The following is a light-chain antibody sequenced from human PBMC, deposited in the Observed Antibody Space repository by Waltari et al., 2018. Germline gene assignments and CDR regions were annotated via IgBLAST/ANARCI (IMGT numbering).Light chain of an antibody. CDR1: IGAVTRDNY. Sequence: QAVVTQEPSLTASPGGTVTLTCGSSIGAVTRDNYPYWLQQKPGQAPRTLIHDTSNRHSYTPARFSASLLGGKAALTLSGAQPEDEAVYYCLLFYSGVAVFGAGTWVTVL. CDR3: LLFYSGVAV. CDR2: DTS. J-gene: IGLJ1*01. V-gene: IGLV7-46*01.